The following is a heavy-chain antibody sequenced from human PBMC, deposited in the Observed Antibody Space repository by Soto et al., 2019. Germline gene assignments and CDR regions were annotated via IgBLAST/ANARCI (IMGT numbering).Heavy chain of an antibody. D-gene: IGHD3-22*01. CDR3: ARGGAVEYDSSGYYFDY. CDR2: INHSGGT. V-gene: IGHV4-34*01. Sequence: SETLSLTCAVYGGSFSGYYWSWIRQPPGKGLEWIGEINHSGGTNYNPSLKSRVTISVDTSKNQFSLKLSSVTAADTAVYYCARGGAVEYDSSGYYFDYWGQGTLVTVSS. J-gene: IGHJ4*02. CDR1: GGSFSGYY.